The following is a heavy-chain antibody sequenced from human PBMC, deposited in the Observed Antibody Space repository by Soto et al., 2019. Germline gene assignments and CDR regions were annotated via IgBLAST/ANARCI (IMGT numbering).Heavy chain of an antibody. Sequence: QVLLQESGPGLVQPSGTLSLSCVVSGVSISSNYYWGGVRQPPGKGLELLGDISHIGSDNYNRSLKSRVNISMHKSQNHYSLKVNSVTAADTAVYYCARSFGWSAIDYWGQGTLVIVSS. CDR1: GVSISSNYY. CDR2: ISHIGSD. D-gene: IGHD3-9*01. CDR3: ARSFGWSAIDY. J-gene: IGHJ4*02. V-gene: IGHV4-4*02.